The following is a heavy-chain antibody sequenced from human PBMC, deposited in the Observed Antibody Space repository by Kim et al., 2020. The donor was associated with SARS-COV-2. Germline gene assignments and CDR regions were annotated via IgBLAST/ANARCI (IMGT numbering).Heavy chain of an antibody. CDR2: VSWNSGSI. D-gene: IGHD5-18*01. V-gene: IGHV3-9*01. J-gene: IGHJ6*02. CDR3: ATDSGVYSHGGGMGV. Sequence: GGSLRLSCAVSGFTFGDYAMYWVRQAPGKGLEWVSGVSWNSGSIGYADPVQGRLTIFRDNAKNSLYLQMNSLRAADTALYYFATDSGVYSHGGGMGVWG. CDR1: GFTFGDYA.